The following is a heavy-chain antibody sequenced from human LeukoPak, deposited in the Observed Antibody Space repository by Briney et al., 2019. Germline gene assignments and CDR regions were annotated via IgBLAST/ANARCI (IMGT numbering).Heavy chain of an antibody. V-gene: IGHV3-23*01. CDR2: ISGSGGST. CDR3: AKGRGWEASYYYYYMDV. CDR1: GFIFNSNG. Sequence: GGSLRLSCAASGFIFNSNGMSWVRQAPGKGLEWVSVISGSGGSTYYADSVKGRFTISRDNSKNTLYLQMNSLRADDTAVYYCAKGRGWEASYYYYYMDVWGKGTTVTISS. D-gene: IGHD1-26*01. J-gene: IGHJ6*03.